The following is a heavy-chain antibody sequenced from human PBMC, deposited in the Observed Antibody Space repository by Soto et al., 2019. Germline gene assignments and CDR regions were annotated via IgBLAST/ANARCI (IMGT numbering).Heavy chain of an antibody. CDR2: IYYSGST. Sequence: QVQLQESGPGLVKPSETLSLTCTVSGGSISSYYWSWIRQPPGQGLEWIGYIYYSGSTNYNPSLKSRVTLSLDTSKNQFSLKPTSVTAADTAVYFCARRYVSAFDFWGQGTMVTVSS. J-gene: IGHJ3*01. CDR3: ARRYVSAFDF. D-gene: IGHD3-10*02. CDR1: GGSISSYY. V-gene: IGHV4-59*01.